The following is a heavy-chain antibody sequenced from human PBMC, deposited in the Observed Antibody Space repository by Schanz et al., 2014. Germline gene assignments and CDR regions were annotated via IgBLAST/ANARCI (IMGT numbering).Heavy chain of an antibody. J-gene: IGHJ3*02. V-gene: IGHV3-23*04. Sequence: VQLVESGGGLVKPGGSLRLSCTASGFTFSDYFMPWVRQAPGKGLEWVSGISGDGGNTYYADSVKGRFTISRDNSKNTLYLQMNSLRPEDTAVYYCAKGRFGELSAFDIWGQGTMVTVSS. CDR2: ISGDGGNT. CDR1: GFTFSDYF. CDR3: AKGRFGELSAFDI. D-gene: IGHD3-10*01.